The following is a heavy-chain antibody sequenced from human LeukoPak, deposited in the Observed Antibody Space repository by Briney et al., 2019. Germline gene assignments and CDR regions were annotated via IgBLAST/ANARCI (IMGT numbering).Heavy chain of an antibody. J-gene: IGHJ4*02. Sequence: GGSLRLSCAASGFTFTNYAMSWVRQAPGKGLQWVSVISGSTPSTYYADSVKGRFTISRDNSKNTLYLQMNSLRAEDTALYYCAKVAYISSLRPLDYWGQGTLVTVSS. V-gene: IGHV3-23*01. CDR3: AKVAYISSLRPLDY. CDR1: GFTFTNYA. D-gene: IGHD6-6*01. CDR2: ISGSTPST.